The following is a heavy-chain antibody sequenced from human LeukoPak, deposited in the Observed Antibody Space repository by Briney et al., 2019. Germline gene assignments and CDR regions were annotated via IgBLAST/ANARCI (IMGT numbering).Heavy chain of an antibody. CDR3: ARGNHYYQYAFDI. Sequence: PSETLSLTCTVSGGSISSYYWSWIRQPPGKGLEWIGYIYYSGSTNYNPSLKSRVTISVDTSKNQFSLKLSSVTAADTAVYYCARGNHYYQYAFDIWGQGTMVTVSS. CDR2: IYYSGST. CDR1: GGSISSYY. V-gene: IGHV4-59*01. J-gene: IGHJ3*02. D-gene: IGHD3-10*01.